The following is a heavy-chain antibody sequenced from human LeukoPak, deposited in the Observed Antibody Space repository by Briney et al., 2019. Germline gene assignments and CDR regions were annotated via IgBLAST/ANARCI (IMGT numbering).Heavy chain of an antibody. J-gene: IGHJ5*02. CDR1: GASINTTNYY. Sequence: SETLSLTCSVSGASINTTNYYWGWIRQPPGKGLEWIGSIYYSGSTYYNPSLKSRVTISVDTSKNQFSLKLSSVTAADTAVYYCARPARVDDYESWFDPWGQGTLVTVSS. CDR3: ARPARVDDYESWFDP. V-gene: IGHV4-39*01. CDR2: IYYSGST. D-gene: IGHD4-17*01.